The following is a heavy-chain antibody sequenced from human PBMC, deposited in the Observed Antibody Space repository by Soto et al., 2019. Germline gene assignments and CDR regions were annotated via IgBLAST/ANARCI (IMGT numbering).Heavy chain of an antibody. CDR1: GGTFSSYT. V-gene: IGHV1-69*02. D-gene: IGHD2-2*02. J-gene: IGHJ6*02. Sequence: ASVKVSCKASGGTFSSYTISWVRQAPGQGLEWMGRIIPILGIANYAQKFQGRVTITTDTSTSTAYMELRSPRSDDTAVYYCARSYCISTSCYNSYYYGMDVWGQGTTVTVSS. CDR3: ARSYCISTSCYNSYYYGMDV. CDR2: IIPILGIA.